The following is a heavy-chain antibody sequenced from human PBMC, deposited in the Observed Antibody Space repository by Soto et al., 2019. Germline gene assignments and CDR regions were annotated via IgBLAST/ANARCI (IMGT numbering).Heavy chain of an antibody. V-gene: IGHV3-53*01. CDR1: VFTFSSNY. CDR2: IYSGGST. CDR3: GRKWVVIAARNHPTKTLTRTLNYYGMEV. Sequence: GGSVRLSCAASVFTFSSNYMSCVRESPGKWLEWVSVIYSGGSTYYADSVKGRFTIARDHTKNTLYLQMNSLTAEDTAVYYCGRKWVVIAARNHPTKTLTRTLNYYGMEVW. J-gene: IGHJ6*01. D-gene: IGHD6-6*01.